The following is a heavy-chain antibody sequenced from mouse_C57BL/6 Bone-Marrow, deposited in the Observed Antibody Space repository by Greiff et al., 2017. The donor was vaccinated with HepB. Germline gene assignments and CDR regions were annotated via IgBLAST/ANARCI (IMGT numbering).Heavy chain of an antibody. CDR2: IRNKANNHAT. J-gene: IGHJ1*03. CDR1: GFTFSDAW. D-gene: IGHD2-4*01. V-gene: IGHV6-6*01. Sequence: EVKVEESGGGLVQPGGSMKLSCAASGFTFSDAWMDWVRQSPEKGLEWVAEIRNKANNHATYYAESVKGRFTISRDDSKSSVYLQMNSLRAEDTGIYYCARQGLRHWYFDVWGTGTTVTVSS. CDR3: ARQGLRHWYFDV.